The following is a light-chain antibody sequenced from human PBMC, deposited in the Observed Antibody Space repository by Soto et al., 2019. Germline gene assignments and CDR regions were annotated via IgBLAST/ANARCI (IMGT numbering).Light chain of an antibody. J-gene: IGKJ5*01. Sequence: ESVLTQSPATLSLSPGERATLSRRASPSVSNSLAWYQHKPGQAPRLLIYGASSRATGIPDRFSGSGSGTDFTLTISSLEPEDFAVYYCQQRSNWPFFGQGTRLEIK. CDR1: PSVSNS. CDR3: QQRSNWPF. V-gene: IGKV3-11*01. CDR2: GAS.